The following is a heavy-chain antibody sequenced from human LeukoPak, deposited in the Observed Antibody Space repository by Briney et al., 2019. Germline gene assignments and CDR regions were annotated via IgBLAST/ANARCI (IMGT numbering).Heavy chain of an antibody. D-gene: IGHD3-3*01. CDR1: GGSINSDVFY. Sequence: PSETLSLTCSVSGGSINSDVFYWGWIRQPPGKGLEWIGSINYSGKTYYNPSLKSRVTTSVDTSNKHLSLKLDSVTAADTAVYYCVRLRSGYSPDYWGQGTLVTVSS. CDR3: VRLRSGYSPDY. J-gene: IGHJ4*02. V-gene: IGHV4-39*02. CDR2: INYSGKT.